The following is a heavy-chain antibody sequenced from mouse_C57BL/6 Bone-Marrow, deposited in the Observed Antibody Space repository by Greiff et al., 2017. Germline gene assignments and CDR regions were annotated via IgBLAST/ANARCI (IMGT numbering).Heavy chain of an antibody. CDR3: IPYDYGYYYAMDD. J-gene: IGHJ4*01. V-gene: IGHV14-4*01. CDR1: GFHIHDDY. Sequence: VQLQQSGAELVRPGASVKLSCTASGFHIHDDYMHWVKQRPEQCLERIGWVAPENGDTEYASKFPGKDTITADTSSNTAYLQLSSLTSEDTSVYYCIPYDYGYYYAMDDWGQGTSVTVSS. D-gene: IGHD2-4*01. CDR2: VAPENGDT.